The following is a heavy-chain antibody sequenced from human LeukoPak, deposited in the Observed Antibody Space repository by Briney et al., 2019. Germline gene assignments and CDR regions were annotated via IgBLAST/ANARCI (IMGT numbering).Heavy chain of an antibody. D-gene: IGHD1-26*01. V-gene: IGHV4-39*07. CDR1: GGSISSSSYY. J-gene: IGHJ5*02. Sequence: SETLSLTCTVSGGSISSSSYYWGWIRQPPGKGLEWIGSIYYSGSTYYNPSLKSRVTISVDTSRNQFSLKLSSVTAADTAVYYCARDPVGATGRDWFDPWGQGTLVTVSS. CDR3: ARDPVGATGRDWFDP. CDR2: IYYSGST.